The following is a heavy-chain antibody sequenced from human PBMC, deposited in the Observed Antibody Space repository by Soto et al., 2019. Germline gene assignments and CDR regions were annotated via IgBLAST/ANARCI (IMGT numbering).Heavy chain of an antibody. CDR3: AGEVDTAMAGPNWFDP. D-gene: IGHD5-18*01. V-gene: IGHV1-69*13. J-gene: IGHJ5*02. CDR2: IIPIFGTA. CDR1: GGTFSSYA. Sequence: GASVKVSCKASGGTFSSYAISWVRQAPGQGLEWMGGIIPIFGTANYAQKFQGRVTITADESTSTAYMELSSLRSEDTAVYYCAGEVDTAMAGPNWFDPWGQGTLVTVSS.